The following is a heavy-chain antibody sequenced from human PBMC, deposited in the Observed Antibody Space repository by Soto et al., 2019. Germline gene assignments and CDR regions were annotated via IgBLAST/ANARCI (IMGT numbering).Heavy chain of an antibody. CDR2: IYYSGST. CDR3: ARGASRGYSFGDFDY. D-gene: IGHD5-18*01. J-gene: IGHJ4*02. V-gene: IGHV4-30-4*01. Sequence: SETLSLTCTVSGGSISSGDYYWSWIRQPPGKGLEWIGYIYYSGSTYYNPSLKSRVTISVDTSKNQFSLKLSSVTAADTAVYYCARGASRGYSFGDFDYWGQGTLVTVSS. CDR1: GGSISSGDYY.